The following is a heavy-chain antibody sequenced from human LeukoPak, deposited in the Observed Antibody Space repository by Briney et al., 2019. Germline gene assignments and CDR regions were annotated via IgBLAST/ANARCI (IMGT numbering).Heavy chain of an antibody. Sequence: PGGSLRLSCAASGFTFSSYWMRWVRQAPGKGLEWVANIKQDGSEKYYVDSVKGRFTISRDNAKNSLYLQMNSLRAEDTAVYYCARVTRARYSSSSGNWFDPWGQGTLVTVSS. D-gene: IGHD6-6*01. CDR1: GFTFSSYW. J-gene: IGHJ5*02. V-gene: IGHV3-7*01. CDR3: ARVTRARYSSSSGNWFDP. CDR2: IKQDGSEK.